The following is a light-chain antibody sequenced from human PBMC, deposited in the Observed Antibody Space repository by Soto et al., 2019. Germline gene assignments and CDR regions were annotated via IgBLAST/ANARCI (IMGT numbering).Light chain of an antibody. V-gene: IGLV4-60*02. CDR1: SGHSSYI. CDR3: ETCDSNTPAV. J-gene: IGLJ7*01. Sequence: QSVLTQSSSASASLGSSVKLTCTLSSGHSSYIIAWHQQQPGKSPRYLMKLEGSGSYNKGSGVPDRFSGSSSGADRYLTISILRFEDEADYYCETCDSNTPAVFGGGTQLTVL. CDR2: LEGSGSY.